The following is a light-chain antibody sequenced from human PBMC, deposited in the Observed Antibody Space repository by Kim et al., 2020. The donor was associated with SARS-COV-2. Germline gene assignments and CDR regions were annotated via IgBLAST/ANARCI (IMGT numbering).Light chain of an antibody. CDR3: QQYYSYPIT. Sequence: ASAGDRVTITCQASQGISNYLNWYQQKPGKAPKLLIYAASNLQSGVPSRFSGSGSGTDFTLTISCLQSEDIATYYCQQYYSYPITFGQGTKLDIK. J-gene: IGKJ1*01. CDR1: QGISNY. V-gene: IGKV1-8*01. CDR2: AAS.